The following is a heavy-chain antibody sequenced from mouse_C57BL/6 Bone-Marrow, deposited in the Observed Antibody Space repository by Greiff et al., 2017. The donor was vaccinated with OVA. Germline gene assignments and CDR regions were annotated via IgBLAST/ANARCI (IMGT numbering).Heavy chain of an antibody. D-gene: IGHD2-4*01. V-gene: IGHV1-15*01. CDR2: IDPETGGT. CDR1: GYTFTDYE. J-gene: IGHJ2*01. CDR3: TRDDYDPYFDY. Sequence: QVQLQQSGAELVRPGASVTLSCKASGYTFTDYEMHWVKQTPVHGLEWIGAIDPETGGTAYNQKFKGKAILTADKSSSTAYMELRSLTSEDSAVYYCTRDDYDPYFDYWGQGTTLTVSS.